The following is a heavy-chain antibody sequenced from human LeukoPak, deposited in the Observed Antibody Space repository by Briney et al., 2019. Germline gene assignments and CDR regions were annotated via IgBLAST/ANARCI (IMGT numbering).Heavy chain of an antibody. V-gene: IGHV3-48*02. CDR1: GFTFSSYS. J-gene: IGHJ6*03. CDR2: ISSSSVTM. Sequence: GGSLRLSCAASGFTFSSYSMNWVRQAPGKGLEWVSYISSSSVTMYYADSVKGRFTISRDNATNPLYLQMNRLRDEDTAVHYCARDLYSSSSVYYHYMDVWGKGTTVTVSS. D-gene: IGHD6-6*01. CDR3: ARDLYSSSSVYYHYMDV.